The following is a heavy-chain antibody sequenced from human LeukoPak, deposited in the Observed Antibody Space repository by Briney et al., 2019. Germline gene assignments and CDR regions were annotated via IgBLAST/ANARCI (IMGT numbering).Heavy chain of an antibody. CDR1: GFTFSSYA. CDR2: ISGSGGST. Sequence: GSLRLSCAASGFTFSSYAMSWVRQAPGKGLEWVSAISGSGGSTYYADSVKGRFTISRDNSKNTLYLQMNSLRAEDTAVYYCAKIPYGDYGYNWFDPWGQGTLVTVSS. CDR3: AKIPYGDYGYNWFDP. J-gene: IGHJ5*02. D-gene: IGHD4-17*01. V-gene: IGHV3-23*01.